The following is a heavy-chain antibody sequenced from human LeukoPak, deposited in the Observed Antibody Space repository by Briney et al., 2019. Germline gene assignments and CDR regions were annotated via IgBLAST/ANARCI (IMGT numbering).Heavy chain of an antibody. Sequence: PGGSLRLSCAASGFTFSSYWMHWVRQAPGKGLVWVSRINSDGSSASYADSVKGRFTISRDNAKNTLYLQMNSLRAEDTAVYYCARAKYSSSPWAWGQGTLVTVSS. D-gene: IGHD6-13*01. V-gene: IGHV3-74*01. CDR2: INSDGSSA. J-gene: IGHJ5*02. CDR1: GFTFSSYW. CDR3: ARAKYSSSPWA.